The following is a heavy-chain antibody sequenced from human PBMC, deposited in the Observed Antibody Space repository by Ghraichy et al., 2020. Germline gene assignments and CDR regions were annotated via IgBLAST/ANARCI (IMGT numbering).Heavy chain of an antibody. CDR3: ARQGVGGRSYPSDY. D-gene: IGHD1-26*01. CDR2: ISSSSSYT. Sequence: GGSLRLSCAASGFTFSDYYMSWIRQAPGKGLEWVSYISSSSSYTNYADSVKGRFTISRDNAKNSLYLQMNSLRAEDTAVYYCARQGVGGRSYPSDYWGQGTLVTVSS. CDR1: GFTFSDYY. V-gene: IGHV3-11*06. J-gene: IGHJ4*02.